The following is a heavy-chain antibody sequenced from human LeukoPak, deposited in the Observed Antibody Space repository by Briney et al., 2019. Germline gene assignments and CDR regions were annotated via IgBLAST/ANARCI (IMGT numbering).Heavy chain of an antibody. Sequence: PGGSLRLSCAASGFTFSSYAMSWVRQAPGKGLEWVAFIRYDGSNKYYADSVKGRFTISRDNSKNTLYLQMNSLRAEDTAVYYCAKDNAYCSGGSCYSDFDYWGQGTLVTVSS. CDR2: IRYDGSNK. V-gene: IGHV3-30*02. CDR3: AKDNAYCSGGSCYSDFDY. CDR1: GFTFSSYA. J-gene: IGHJ4*02. D-gene: IGHD2-15*01.